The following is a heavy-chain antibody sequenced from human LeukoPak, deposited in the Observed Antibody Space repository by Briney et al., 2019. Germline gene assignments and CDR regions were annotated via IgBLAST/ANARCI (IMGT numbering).Heavy chain of an antibody. Sequence: GGSLRLSCAASGFTFSSYAMSWVRQAPGKGLEWVSVISGSGGSTSYADSVKGRFTISRDNSKNTLYLQMNSLGAQDTALYYCAKDRLSTPIAPRFDPWGQGTQVTVSS. D-gene: IGHD2-21*02. J-gene: IGHJ5*02. CDR1: GFTFSSYA. CDR2: ISGSGGST. V-gene: IGHV3-23*01. CDR3: AKDRLSTPIAPRFDP.